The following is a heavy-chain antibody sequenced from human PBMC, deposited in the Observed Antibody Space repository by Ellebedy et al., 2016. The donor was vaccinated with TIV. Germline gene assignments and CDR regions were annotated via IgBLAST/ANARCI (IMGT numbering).Heavy chain of an antibody. D-gene: IGHD5-24*01. J-gene: IGHJ4*02. CDR2: IYYRGST. Sequence: MPSETLSLTCSVSGGSISSSSSFYWGWIRQPPGKGLEWIGSIYYRGSTYYNPSLKSRVTVSVDTSKNQFSLKLTSVTAADTAVYYCARGRWLQPYFDYWGQGTPVTVSS. CDR3: ARGRWLQPYFDY. V-gene: IGHV4-39*07. CDR1: GGSISSSSSFY.